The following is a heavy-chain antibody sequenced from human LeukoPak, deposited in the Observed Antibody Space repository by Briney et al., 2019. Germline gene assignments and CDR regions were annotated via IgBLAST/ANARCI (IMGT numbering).Heavy chain of an antibody. D-gene: IGHD2/OR15-2a*01. CDR1: GFNFASNW. Sequence: PGGSLRLSCAASGFNFASNWMHWVRQTPGKGLMWVSRINSGGSGTSYADSVEGRFTISRDNAKNTVYLQMNSLRAEDTAVYYCVSFYETYWGRGTLVTVSS. J-gene: IGHJ4*02. V-gene: IGHV3-74*01. CDR2: INSGGSGT. CDR3: VSFYETY.